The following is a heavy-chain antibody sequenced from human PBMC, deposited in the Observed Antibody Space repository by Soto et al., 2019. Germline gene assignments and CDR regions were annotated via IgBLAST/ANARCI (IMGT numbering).Heavy chain of an antibody. D-gene: IGHD2-15*01. CDR3: AKRHCSGTSCYHFDY. J-gene: IGHJ4*02. V-gene: IGHV3-23*01. CDR2: ISDSGSST. Sequence: HPGGSLRLSCAASGFTFSNYAMSWVRQAPGKGLEWVSRISDSGSSTYHADSVKGRFTISRDNSKNTLYMQMNSLRAEDTAVYYCAKRHCSGTSCYHFDYWGQGTPVTVSS. CDR1: GFTFSNYA.